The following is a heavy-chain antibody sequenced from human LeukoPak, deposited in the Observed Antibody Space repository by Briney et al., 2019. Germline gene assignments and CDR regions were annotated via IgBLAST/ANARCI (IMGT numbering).Heavy chain of an antibody. CDR1: SDSINSLDL. CDR3: AGLVGRYSSGLYYYYFDY. D-gene: IGHD3-22*01. J-gene: IGHJ4*02. CDR2: MYLSGTT. Sequence: SGTLSLTCTVSSDSINSLDLWSWVRQPPGKGLEWIGEMYLSGTTHSNPSVKSRVTISIDKSKNQFFLNLSSVTAADTAVYYCAGLVGRYSSGLYYYYFDYWGQGTLVTVFS. V-gene: IGHV4-4*02.